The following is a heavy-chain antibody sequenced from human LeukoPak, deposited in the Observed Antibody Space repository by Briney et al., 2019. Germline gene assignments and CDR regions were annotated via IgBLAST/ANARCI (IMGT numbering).Heavy chain of an antibody. Sequence: GGSLRLSCEVSGFPVRSRYMTWVRQPPGKGLECVAVIYSGGTTYHIDSVKGRFTISRDISKSTMCLEMNNLRVEDTAIYYCASLEGGPSDGRWGQGTLVTVSS. CDR3: ASLEGGPSDGR. V-gene: IGHV3-53*01. D-gene: IGHD1-1*01. CDR1: GFPVRSRY. CDR2: IYSGGTT. J-gene: IGHJ4*02.